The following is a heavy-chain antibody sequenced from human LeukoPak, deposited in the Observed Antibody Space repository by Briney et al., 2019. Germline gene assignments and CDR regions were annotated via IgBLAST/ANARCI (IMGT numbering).Heavy chain of an antibody. D-gene: IGHD3-9*01. V-gene: IGHV4-59*08. CDR1: GGSISSYY. J-gene: IGHJ4*02. CDR3: ARQTGRFLFDY. Sequence: SETLTLTCTVSGGSISSYYWSWIRQPPGKGLEWIGYIYYSGSTNYNPSLKSRVTISVDTSKNQFSLKLSSVTAADTAVYYCARQTGRFLFDYWGQGTLVTVSS. CDR2: IYYSGST.